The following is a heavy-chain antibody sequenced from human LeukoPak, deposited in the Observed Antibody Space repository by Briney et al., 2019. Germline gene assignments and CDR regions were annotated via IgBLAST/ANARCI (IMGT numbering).Heavy chain of an antibody. CDR2: IYYSGST. CDR3: ARGGGAAPYYYYYMDV. Sequence: SETLSLTCTVSGASISSSSNYWGWIRQPPGKGLEWIGSIYYSGSTYYNPSLKSRVTISVDTSKNQFSLKLSTVTAADTAVYYCARGGGAAPYYYYYMDVWGKGTTVTVSS. V-gene: IGHV4-39*07. CDR1: GASISSSSNY. D-gene: IGHD2-15*01. J-gene: IGHJ6*03.